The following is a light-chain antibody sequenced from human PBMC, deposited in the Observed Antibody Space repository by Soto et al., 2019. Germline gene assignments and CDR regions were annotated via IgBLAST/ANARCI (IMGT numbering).Light chain of an antibody. CDR1: QGINNW. V-gene: IGKV1-12*01. J-gene: IGKJ2*01. CDR3: QQANSFPYT. Sequence: DIQMTQSPSSVSASVGDRVTITCRASQGINNWLAWYQQKPMKAPKLLIYTASTLQSGVPSRLSGSGSGTDFTLTISSLQPEDFATYYCQQANSFPYTFGQGTKLEIK. CDR2: TAS.